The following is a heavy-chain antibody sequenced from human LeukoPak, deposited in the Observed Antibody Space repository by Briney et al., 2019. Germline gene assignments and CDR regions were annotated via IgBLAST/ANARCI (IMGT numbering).Heavy chain of an antibody. D-gene: IGHD1-14*01. CDR3: VKDNPLDY. J-gene: IGHJ4*02. CDR2: IRYDGNNK. CDR1: GFTFSTYA. V-gene: IGHV3-30*02. Sequence: EPGGSLRLSCATSGFTFSTYAMNWVRQAPGKGLEWVAFIRYDGNNKLYADSMKGRFTISRDNSKNTLYLHINSLRAEDTAVYYCVKDNPLDYWGQGTLVIVSS.